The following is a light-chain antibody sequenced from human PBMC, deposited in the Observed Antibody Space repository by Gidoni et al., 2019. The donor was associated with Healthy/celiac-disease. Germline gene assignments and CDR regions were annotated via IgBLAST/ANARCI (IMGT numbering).Light chain of an antibody. Sequence: DIVMTQSPATLSVSPGERATLSCRASQSVSSNLAWYQQKPGQAPRLLIHGASTRATGIPARFSGSGSGTEFTLTISSLQSEDFAVYYWQQYNNWPQTFGQGTKVEIK. CDR2: GAS. V-gene: IGKV3-15*01. J-gene: IGKJ1*01. CDR1: QSVSSN. CDR3: QQYNNWPQT.